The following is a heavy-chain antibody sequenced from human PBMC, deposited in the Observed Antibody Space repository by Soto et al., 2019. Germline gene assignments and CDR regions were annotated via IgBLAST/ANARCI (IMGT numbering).Heavy chain of an antibody. Sequence: EVQLVESGGGLVQPGGSLRLSCAASGFTFSGSSMNWIRQAPGKGLEWISYINTLSTTMYYADSVKGRFSISRDNAKNSLYSQMNSLRADDTAIYYCTGGGVSSGPGYWGQGTLVTVSS. D-gene: IGHD3-22*01. J-gene: IGHJ4*02. CDR1: GFTFSGSS. CDR3: TGGGVSSGPGY. CDR2: INTLSTTM. V-gene: IGHV3-48*01.